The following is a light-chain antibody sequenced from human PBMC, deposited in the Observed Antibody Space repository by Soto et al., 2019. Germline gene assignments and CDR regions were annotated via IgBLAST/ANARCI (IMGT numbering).Light chain of an antibody. CDR1: TSDVGGYIS. CDR2: EVS. J-gene: IGLJ2*01. CDR3: CSYAGSYTLV. V-gene: IGLV2-14*01. Sequence: QSALTQPASVSGSPGQSVTISCTGTTSDVGGYISVSWYQQHPGKAPKLMIYEVSNRPSGVSNRFSGSKSGDTASLTISGLQAEDEADYYCCSYAGSYTLVFGGGTKLTVL.